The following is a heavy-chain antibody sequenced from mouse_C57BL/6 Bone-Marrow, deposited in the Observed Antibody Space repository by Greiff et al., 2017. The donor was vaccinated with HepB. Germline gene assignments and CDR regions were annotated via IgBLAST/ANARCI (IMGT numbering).Heavy chain of an antibody. V-gene: IGHV1-22*01. D-gene: IGHD3-2*02. CDR2: INPNNGGT. CDR3: AGTAQATQFAY. CDR1: GYTFTDYN. J-gene: IGHJ3*01. Sequence: VQLQQSGPELVKPGASVKMSCKASGYTFTDYNMHWVKQSHGKSLEWIGYINPNNGGTSYNQKFKGKATLTVNKSSSTAYMELRSLTSEDSAVYYCAGTAQATQFAYWGQGTLVTVSA.